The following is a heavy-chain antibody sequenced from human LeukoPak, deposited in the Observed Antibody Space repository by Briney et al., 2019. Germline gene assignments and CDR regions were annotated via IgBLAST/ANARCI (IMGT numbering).Heavy chain of an antibody. CDR3: ARVPYYDSSGYYFHY. D-gene: IGHD3-22*01. CDR1: GASISSYY. J-gene: IGHJ4*02. CDR2: IYYSGST. Sequence: SETLSLTCTVSGASISSYYWSWIRQPPGKGLEWIGYIYYSGSTYYNPSLKSRVTISVDTSKNQFSLKLSSVTAADTAVYYCARVPYYDSSGYYFHYWGQGTLVTVSS. V-gene: IGHV4-59*08.